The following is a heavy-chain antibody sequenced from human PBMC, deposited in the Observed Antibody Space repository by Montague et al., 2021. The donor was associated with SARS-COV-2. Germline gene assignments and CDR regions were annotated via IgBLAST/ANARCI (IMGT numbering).Heavy chain of an antibody. Sequence: SLRLSCAASGFTFSSYGMHWVRQAPGKGLEWVAVIWYDGSNKNYADSGRGGLTISRDNSKNTLYLQMNSLRAEDTAVYYCAKDLDGDYDKYYYYYGMDVWGQGTTVTVSS. J-gene: IGHJ6*02. CDR3: AKDLDGDYDKYYYYYGMDV. CDR2: IWYDGSNK. CDR1: GFTFSSYG. D-gene: IGHD4-17*01. V-gene: IGHV3-33*06.